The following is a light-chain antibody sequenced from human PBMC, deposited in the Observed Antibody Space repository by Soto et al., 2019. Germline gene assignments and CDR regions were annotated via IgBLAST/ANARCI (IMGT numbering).Light chain of an antibody. J-gene: IGLJ1*01. CDR3: CSYAGSYIFV. Sequence: QSALTQPRSVSGSPGQSVTISCTGTRNDVGGYNYVSWYQQHPGKAPKLMISDVTKRPSGVPDRFSGSKSGSTASLTISGLQAEDEAEYYCCSYAGSYIFVFGTGTKLTVL. V-gene: IGLV2-11*01. CDR2: DVT. CDR1: RNDVGGYNY.